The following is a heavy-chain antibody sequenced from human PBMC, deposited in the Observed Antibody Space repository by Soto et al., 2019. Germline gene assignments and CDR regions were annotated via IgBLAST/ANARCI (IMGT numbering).Heavy chain of an antibody. J-gene: IGHJ5*02. D-gene: IGHD1-26*01. CDR1: GFTFNSYG. CDR2: IWYDGSNK. CDR3: ARERVVGATRRNWFDP. V-gene: IGHV3-33*08. Sequence: GGSLRLSCAASGFTFNSYGMHWVRQAPGKGLEWVAVIWYDGSNKYYADSVKGRFTISRDNSKNTLYLQMNSLRAEDTAVYYCARERVVGATRRNWFDPWGQGTLVTVSS.